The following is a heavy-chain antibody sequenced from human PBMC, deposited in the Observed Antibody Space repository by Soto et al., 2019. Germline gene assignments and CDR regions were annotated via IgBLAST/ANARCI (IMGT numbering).Heavy chain of an antibody. J-gene: IGHJ4*02. V-gene: IGHV4-30-4*01. D-gene: IGHD4-17*01. CDR1: GGSISSGDYY. CDR2: IYYSGST. Sequence: PSETPSLTCTVSGGSISSGDYYWSWIRQPPGKGLEWIGYIYYSGSTYYNPSLKSRVTISVDTSKNQFSLKLSSVTAADTAVYYCARFYDYGDLGFDYWGQGTLVTVSS. CDR3: ARFYDYGDLGFDY.